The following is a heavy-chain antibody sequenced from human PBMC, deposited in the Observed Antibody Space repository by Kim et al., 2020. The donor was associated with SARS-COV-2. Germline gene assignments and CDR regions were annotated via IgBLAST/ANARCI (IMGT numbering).Heavy chain of an antibody. CDR2: ISAYNGNT. CDR3: ARVLRGSYYGNWFDP. CDR1: GYTFTSYG. V-gene: IGHV1-18*01. J-gene: IGHJ5*02. D-gene: IGHD1-26*01. Sequence: ASVKVSCKASGYTFTSYGISWVRQAPGQGLEWMGWISAYNGNTNYAQKLQGRVTMTTDTSTSTAYMELRSLRSDDTAVYYCARVLRGSYYGNWFDPWGQGTLVTVSS.